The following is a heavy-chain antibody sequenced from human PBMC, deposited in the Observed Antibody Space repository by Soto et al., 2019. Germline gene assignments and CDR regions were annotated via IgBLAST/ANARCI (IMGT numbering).Heavy chain of an antibody. CDR2: IYWDDDK. CDR1: GFSLSTNGVG. V-gene: IGHV2-5*02. D-gene: IGHD1-26*01. CDR3: AHRSLSSGTCWDGGYFDY. Sequence: QITLKESGPPLVKPTQTLTLTCTFSGFSLSTNGVGVGWIRQPPGKALEWLVLIYWDDDKRYSPSLRNRLTITKATSNIQVVPTLTNLDSAETATYYCAHRSLSSGTCWDGGYFDYWGQGMLVTVSS. J-gene: IGHJ4*02.